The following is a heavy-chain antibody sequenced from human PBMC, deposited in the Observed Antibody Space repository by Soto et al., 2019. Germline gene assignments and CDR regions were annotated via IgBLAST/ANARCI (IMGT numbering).Heavy chain of an antibody. Sequence: QVQLVEAGGGLVKPGESLRLSCAASEFTFSDYYMTWIRQAPGKGLEWVSYISNSGSTIYYADSVKGRFTISRDNAKNSLYLQMNSLRAEDTAVYYCARGLAYGDYGWLDPWGQGTLVTVSP. CDR3: ARGLAYGDYGWLDP. D-gene: IGHD4-17*01. V-gene: IGHV3-11*01. J-gene: IGHJ5*02. CDR1: EFTFSDYY. CDR2: ISNSGSTI.